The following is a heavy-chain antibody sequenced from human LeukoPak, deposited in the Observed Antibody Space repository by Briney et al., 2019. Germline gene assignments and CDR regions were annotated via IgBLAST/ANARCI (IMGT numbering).Heavy chain of an antibody. CDR1: GFTFGDYA. CDR2: IRSRPYGGAI. Sequence: PGRSLRLSCTASGFTFGDYAMSWFRQAPGKGLEWVGFIRSRPYGGAIEYAASVKGRFTISRDDSKSIAYLQMNSLKTEATAVYYCTRGSDTVAANYYFGMDVWGQGTTVT. D-gene: IGHD4-11*01. V-gene: IGHV3-49*03. J-gene: IGHJ6*02. CDR3: TRGSDTVAANYYFGMDV.